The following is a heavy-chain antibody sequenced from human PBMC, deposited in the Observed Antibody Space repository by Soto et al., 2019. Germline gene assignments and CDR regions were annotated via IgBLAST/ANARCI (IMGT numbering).Heavy chain of an antibody. Sequence: SVKVSCKASGCTFSSYAISWVRQARGQGLEWMGGSIPIFGTANYAQKFQGRVTITADKSTSTAYMELRSLRSEDTAVYYCARGFGRNSHYGMDVWCKGTTITVSS. D-gene: IGHD3-3*01. CDR1: GCTFSSYA. V-gene: IGHV1-69*06. J-gene: IGHJ6*04. CDR3: ARGFGRNSHYGMDV. CDR2: SIPIFGTA.